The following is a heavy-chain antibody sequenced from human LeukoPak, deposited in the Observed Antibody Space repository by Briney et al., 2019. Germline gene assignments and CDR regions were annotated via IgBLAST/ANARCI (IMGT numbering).Heavy chain of an antibody. CDR1: GFTFSTYG. V-gene: IGHV3-33*01. J-gene: IGHJ6*02. Sequence: GRSLRLSCAASGFTFSTYGMHWVRQAPGKGLEWVTVIWYDGNNKYYADSVKGRFTISRDNSKNTLYLQMNSLRVEDTAVYYCARALYPSVVTASYYYYAMDVWGQGTTVTVSS. CDR3: ARALYPSVVTASYYYYAMDV. CDR2: IWYDGNNK. D-gene: IGHD2-21*02.